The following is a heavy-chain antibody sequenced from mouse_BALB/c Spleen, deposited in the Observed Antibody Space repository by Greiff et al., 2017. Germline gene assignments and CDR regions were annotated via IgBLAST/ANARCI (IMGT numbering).Heavy chain of an antibody. Sequence: VQLKESGAELVRPGALVKLSCKASGFYINDYYMHWVQQRPDQGLEWIGWIDPENGDTEYAPKFQGKTTMTADTSSNTAYLQLRSLTSEDTAVYYCNAWIDGSSYLADWGQGKLGTVSA. CDR3: NAWIDGSSYLAD. V-gene: IGHV14-4*02. CDR2: IDPENGDT. CDR1: GFYINDYY. J-gene: IGHJ3*01. D-gene: IGHD1-1*01.